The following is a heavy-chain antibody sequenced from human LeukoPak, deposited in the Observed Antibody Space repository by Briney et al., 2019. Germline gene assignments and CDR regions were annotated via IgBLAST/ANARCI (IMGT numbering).Heavy chain of an antibody. J-gene: IGHJ4*02. V-gene: IGHV3-21*01. CDR2: ISSSAIYI. CDR1: GFTFSNYN. Sequence: GGSLRLSCAASGFTFSNYNMNWVRQAPGKGLEWVSSISSSAIYIYYADSVKGRFTISRDNAKNSLYLQMNSLRDEDTAVYYCARKYYFDSSTYYYFDLWGQGTLVTVSS. CDR3: ARKYYFDSSTYYYFDL. D-gene: IGHD3-22*01.